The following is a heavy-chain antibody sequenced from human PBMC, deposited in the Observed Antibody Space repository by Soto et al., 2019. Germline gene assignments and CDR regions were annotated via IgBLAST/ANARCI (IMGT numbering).Heavy chain of an antibody. Sequence: PSETLSLTCTVSGGSISSGGYYWSWIRQHPGKGLEWIGYIYYSGSTYYNPSLKSRVTISVDTSKNQFSLKLSSVTAADTAVYYCARASSSSGWYHYGMDVWGQGTTVTVSS. CDR2: IYYSGST. V-gene: IGHV4-31*03. CDR3: ARASSSSGWYHYGMDV. CDR1: GGSISSGGYY. D-gene: IGHD6-19*01. J-gene: IGHJ6*02.